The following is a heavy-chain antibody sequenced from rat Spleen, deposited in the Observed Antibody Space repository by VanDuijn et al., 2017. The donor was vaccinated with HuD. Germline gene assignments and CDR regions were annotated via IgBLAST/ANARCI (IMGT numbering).Heavy chain of an antibody. V-gene: IGHV5-22*01. CDR3: ARHGLPLYTSFNWFAY. CDR1: GFTFSDYY. D-gene: IGHD1-2*01. CDR2: ISYEGDST. J-gene: IGHJ3*01. Sequence: EEQLVESGGGLVQPGRSLKLSCAASGFTFSDYYMAWVRQAPRKGLEWVASISYEGDSTYYGDSVKGRFTISRDNAKSTLYLQMNSLRSEDTATYYCARHGLPLYTSFNWFAYWGQGTLVTVSS.